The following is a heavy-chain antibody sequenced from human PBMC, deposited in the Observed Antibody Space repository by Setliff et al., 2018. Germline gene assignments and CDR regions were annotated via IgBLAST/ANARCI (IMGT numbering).Heavy chain of an antibody. D-gene: IGHD5-12*01. V-gene: IGHV4-61*02. Sequence: SETLSLTCTVSGDSITSGSDSWNWIRQPAGKGLQWIGRVYPTGSTNYNPSLKSRVTVSLDTSKNQFSLKLTSVTAADTAVYYCARDQWVRSPPLYFSYSMDVWGQGTTVTVSS. CDR2: VYPTGST. J-gene: IGHJ6*02. CDR3: ARDQWVRSPPLYFSYSMDV. CDR1: GDSITSGSDS.